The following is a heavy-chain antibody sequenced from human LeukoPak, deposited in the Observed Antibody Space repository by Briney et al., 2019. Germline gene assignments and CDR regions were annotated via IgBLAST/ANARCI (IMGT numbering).Heavy chain of an antibody. Sequence: GGSLRLSCAASGFTFSSYGMHWVRQAPGKGLEWVAIISHDGSNKYYADSVKGRFTISRDNSKNTLYLQMNSLRAEDTAVYYCAKDYYYDSSGYRYFDYWGQGTLVTVSS. D-gene: IGHD3-22*01. V-gene: IGHV3-30*18. CDR1: GFTFSSYG. CDR3: AKDYYYDSSGYRYFDY. CDR2: ISHDGSNK. J-gene: IGHJ4*02.